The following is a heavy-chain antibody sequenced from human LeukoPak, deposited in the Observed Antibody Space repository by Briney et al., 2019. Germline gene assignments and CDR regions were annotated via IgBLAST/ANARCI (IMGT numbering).Heavy chain of an antibody. V-gene: IGHV3-7*01. Sequence: SGGSLRLSCAASGLTFSTYWMSWVRQAPGKGLEWVANIKQDGSEKYYVDSVKGRFTISRDNAKNSLYLQMNSLRAEDTAIYYCARGGGKRVGGGGFDIWGQGTMVTVSS. CDR3: ARGGGKRVGGGGFDI. J-gene: IGHJ3*02. D-gene: IGHD3-16*01. CDR2: IKQDGSEK. CDR1: GLTFSTYW.